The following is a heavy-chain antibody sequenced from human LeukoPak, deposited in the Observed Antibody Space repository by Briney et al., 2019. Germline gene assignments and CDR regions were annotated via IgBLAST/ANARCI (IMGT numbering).Heavy chain of an antibody. CDR1: GFTFSTYA. Sequence: GGSLRLSCAASGFTFSTYAMSWVRQAPGKGLEWASGLSGSGSSAYYADSVKGRFTISRDNSKNTLYLQMNSLRPKDTAVYYCAKGLTNLGDDWGQGTLVTVSS. CDR3: AKGLTNLGDD. V-gene: IGHV3-23*01. CDR2: LSGSGSSA. D-gene: IGHD3-9*01. J-gene: IGHJ4*02.